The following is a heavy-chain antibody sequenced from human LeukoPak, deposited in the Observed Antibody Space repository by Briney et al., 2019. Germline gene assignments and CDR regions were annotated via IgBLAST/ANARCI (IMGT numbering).Heavy chain of an antibody. V-gene: IGHV4-59*01. J-gene: IGHJ4*02. CDR1: GGSISSYY. CDR2: IYYSGST. CDR3: ARDPTGTYVDY. D-gene: IGHD1-1*01. Sequence: SETLSLTCTVSGGSISSYYWSWIRQPPGKGLEWIGYIYYSGSTNYNPSLKSRATISVDTSKNQFSLKLSSVTAADTAVYYCARDPTGTYVDYWGQGTLVTVSS.